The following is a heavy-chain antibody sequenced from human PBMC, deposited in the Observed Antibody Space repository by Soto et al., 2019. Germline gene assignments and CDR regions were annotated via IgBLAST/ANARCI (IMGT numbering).Heavy chain of an antibody. Sequence: QVQLVQSGAEVKKPGSSVKVSCKASGGTFSSYAISWVRQAPGQGLEWMGGIIPIFGTANYAQKFQGRVTITADESTSTAYMELSSLRSEDTAVYYCARMYCSVGSCYSHYYYGMDVWGQGTTATVSS. CDR1: GGTFSSYA. J-gene: IGHJ6*02. CDR3: ARMYCSVGSCYSHYYYGMDV. CDR2: IIPIFGTA. D-gene: IGHD2-15*01. V-gene: IGHV1-69*01.